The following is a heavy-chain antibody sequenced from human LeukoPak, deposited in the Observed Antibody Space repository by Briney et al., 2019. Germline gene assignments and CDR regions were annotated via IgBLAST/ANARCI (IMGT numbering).Heavy chain of an antibody. CDR2: INDGGNT. J-gene: IGHJ4*02. V-gene: IGHV4-34*01. CDR1: GGSFSGYY. D-gene: IGHD6-19*01. CDR3: ARELSGWHTFDY. Sequence: SETLSLTCAVYGGSFSGYYWSWIRQPPGKGLEWIGEINDGGNTNYNPSLKSRVTISVDTSKNQFSLKLSSVTAADTAVYYCARELSGWHTFDYWGQGTLVTVSS.